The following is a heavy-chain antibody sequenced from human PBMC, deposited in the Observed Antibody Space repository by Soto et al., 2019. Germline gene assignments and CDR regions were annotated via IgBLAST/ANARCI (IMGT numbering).Heavy chain of an antibody. CDR1: GLSRSTGTAG. Sequence: QITLKASGPTLVKPTQTLTLTCSFSGLSRSTGTAGVGWVRQPPGKALEWLAVIYWDDDKRYSPSLKSRLTIPRDTSKKQVVLTKTNMDPVDTAPYYCVDSTAIAELGDIWGPGTMVNVS. CDR3: VDSTAIAELGDI. D-gene: IGHD2-2*02. V-gene: IGHV2-5*02. CDR2: IYWDDDK. J-gene: IGHJ3*02.